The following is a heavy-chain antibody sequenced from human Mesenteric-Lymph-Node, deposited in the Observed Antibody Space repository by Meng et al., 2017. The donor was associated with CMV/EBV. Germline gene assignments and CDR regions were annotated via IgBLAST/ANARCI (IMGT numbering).Heavy chain of an antibody. CDR3: ARGYCRGGSCYEAPDY. Sequence: GGSLRLSCAASGFSFSSYWMSWVRQVPGKGLEWVANIKQDGSEKYYVDSVKGRFTISRDNAKNSLFLKMNSLGAEDAAVYYCARGYCRGGSCYEAPDYWGQGTLVTVSS. CDR2: IKQDGSEK. D-gene: IGHD2-15*01. J-gene: IGHJ4*02. V-gene: IGHV3-7*01. CDR1: GFSFSSYW.